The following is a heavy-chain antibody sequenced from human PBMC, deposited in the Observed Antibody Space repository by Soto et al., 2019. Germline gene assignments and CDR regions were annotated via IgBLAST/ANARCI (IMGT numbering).Heavy chain of an antibody. CDR3: ARHHVDTAMVLATFDY. CDR1: GGSISSSSYY. CDR2: IYYSGST. Sequence: QLQLQESGPGLVKPSETLSLTCTVSGGSISSSSYYWGWIRQPPGKGLEWIGSIYYSGSTYYNPSLKSRVTISVDTSKNQFSLKLSSVTAADTAVYYCARHHVDTAMVLATFDYWGQGTLVTVSS. J-gene: IGHJ4*02. V-gene: IGHV4-39*01. D-gene: IGHD5-18*01.